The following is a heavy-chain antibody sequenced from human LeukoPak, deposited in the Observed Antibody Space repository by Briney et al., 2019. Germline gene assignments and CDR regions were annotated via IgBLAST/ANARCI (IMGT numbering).Heavy chain of an antibody. CDR3: ARENHAYFDY. CDR2: ISGSGGAT. D-gene: IGHD1-14*01. J-gene: IGHJ4*02. Sequence: GGSLRLSCAASGFTFSIYAMNWVRQAPGKGLEWVSAISGSGGATYYTDSVKGRFTISRDNAKNSLYLQMNSLRAEDTAVYYCARENHAYFDYWGQGTLVTVSS. V-gene: IGHV3-23*01. CDR1: GFTFSIYA.